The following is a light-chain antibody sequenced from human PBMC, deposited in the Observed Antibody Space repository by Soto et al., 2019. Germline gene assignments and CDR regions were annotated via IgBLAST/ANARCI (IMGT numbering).Light chain of an antibody. J-gene: IGKJ1*01. V-gene: IGKV1-39*01. CDR1: QSISIY. CDR2: AAS. CDR3: QHSYNIPRAT. Sequence: DIQMTQSPTSLSASVGDRVTITCRASQSISIYLNWYQQKPGKAPKVLIYAASSLQSGVPPRFSGSGSGTDFTLTISSLQPEDFATYYCQHSYNIPRATFGQGTKVEIK.